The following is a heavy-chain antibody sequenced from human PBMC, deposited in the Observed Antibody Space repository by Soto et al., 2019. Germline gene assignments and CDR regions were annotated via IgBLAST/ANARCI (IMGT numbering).Heavy chain of an antibody. J-gene: IGHJ6*03. CDR3: AREYGAGYSGYDFDYYYYYYMDV. D-gene: IGHD5-12*01. CDR2: MNPNSGNT. Sequence: ASVKVSCKASGYTFTSYDINWVRQATGQGLGWMGWMNPNSGNTGYAQKFQGRVTMTRNTSISTAYMELSSLRSEDTAVYYCAREYGAGYSGYDFDYYYYYYMDVWGKGTTVTVSS. CDR1: GYTFTSYD. V-gene: IGHV1-8*01.